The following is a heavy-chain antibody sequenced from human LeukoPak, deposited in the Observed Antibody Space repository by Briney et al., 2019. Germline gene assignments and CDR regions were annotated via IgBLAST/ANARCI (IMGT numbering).Heavy chain of an antibody. D-gene: IGHD2-15*01. CDR1: GYTFTSYY. CDR2: INPSGGST. CDR3: ARGGGRVNWFDP. Sequence: GASVKVSCKASGYTFTSYYMHWVRQAPGQGLEWMGIINPSGGSTSYAQKFQGRVTMTRDMPTSTVYMELSSLRSEDTAVYYCARGGGRVNWFDPWGQGTLVTVSS. V-gene: IGHV1-46*01. J-gene: IGHJ5*02.